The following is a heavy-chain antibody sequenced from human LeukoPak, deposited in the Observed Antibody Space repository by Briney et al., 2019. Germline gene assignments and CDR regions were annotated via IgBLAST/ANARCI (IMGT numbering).Heavy chain of an antibody. CDR3: ARDYGDYVDAFDI. Sequence: QPGGSLRLSCAASGFTFSSYWMHWVRQAPGKGLVWVSRINSDGCSTSYADSVKGRFTISRDNAKNTLYLQMNSLRAEDTAVYYCARDYGDYVDAFDIWGQGTMVTVSS. CDR1: GFTFSSYW. CDR2: INSDGCST. J-gene: IGHJ3*02. D-gene: IGHD4-17*01. V-gene: IGHV3-74*01.